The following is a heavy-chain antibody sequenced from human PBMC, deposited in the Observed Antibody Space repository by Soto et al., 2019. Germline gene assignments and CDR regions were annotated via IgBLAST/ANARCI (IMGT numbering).Heavy chain of an antibody. CDR1: GGSITSANW. CDR2: ISHSGIT. J-gene: IGHJ5*02. CDR3: ARVLRGWFDP. Sequence: SETLSLTCTVSGGSITSANWWTWVRQPPGGGLEWIGEISHSGITNYKASLKSRVTMSVDKTKNDVSLKLTSVTAADTAVYYCARVLRGWFDPWGQGTPVTVSS. V-gene: IGHV4-4*02.